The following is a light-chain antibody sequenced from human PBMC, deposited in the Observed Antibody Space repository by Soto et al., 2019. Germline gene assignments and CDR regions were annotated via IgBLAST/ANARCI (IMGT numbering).Light chain of an antibody. Sequence: EIVMTQCTATRSVSPAERATISCRASQSVSSNLAWYQQKPGQAPRLLIYGAFNRATGIPARFSGSVSGADFTHNISSLEPEAFAIYYCHQRNPWPPATFGQGTRLEI. CDR2: GAF. CDR3: HQRNPWPPAT. J-gene: IGKJ5*01. CDR1: QSVSSN. V-gene: IGKV3-11*01.